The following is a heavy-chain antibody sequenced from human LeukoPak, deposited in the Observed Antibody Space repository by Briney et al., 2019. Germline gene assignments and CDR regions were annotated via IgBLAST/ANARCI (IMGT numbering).Heavy chain of an antibody. J-gene: IGHJ4*02. V-gene: IGHV4-30-2*01. D-gene: IGHD5-12*01. CDR3: ARGGYSGYELFDY. CDR2: IYHSGST. Sequence: TSQTLSLTCAVSGGSTSSGGYSWSWIRQPPGKGLEWIGYIYHSGSTYYNPSLKSRVTISVDRSKNQFSLKLSSVTAADTAVYYCARGGYSGYELFDYWGQGTLVTVSS. CDR1: GGSTSSGGYS.